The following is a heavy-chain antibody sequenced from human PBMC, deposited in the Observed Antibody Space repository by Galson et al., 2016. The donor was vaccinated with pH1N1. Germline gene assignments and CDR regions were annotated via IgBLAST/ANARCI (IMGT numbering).Heavy chain of an antibody. CDR1: ASSFTSYW. CDR3: ATGPSPDY. J-gene: IGHJ4*02. Sequence: QSGAEVKEPGESLTISCEGSASSFTSYWISWVRQMPGKGLEWMGRINPRDSYTDYSPSFQGHVTISTDESISTAYLKWSTLKASDTAIYYCATGPSPDYWGQGTLVIVS. V-gene: IGHV5-10-1*01. CDR2: INPRDSYT.